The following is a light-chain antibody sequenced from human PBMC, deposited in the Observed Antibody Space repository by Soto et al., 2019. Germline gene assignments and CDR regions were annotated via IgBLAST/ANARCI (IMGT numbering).Light chain of an antibody. V-gene: IGLV2-11*01. CDR3: CSYAGTYTWV. J-gene: IGLJ3*02. CDR2: DVN. Sequence: QSALTQPRSVSGSPGQSVTISCTGTSSDVGGYNYVSWYQQHPGKAPKLMIHDVNERPSGVPVRFSGSKSGITASLTISGLQAEDEADYYCCSYAGTYTWVFCGGTKLTVL. CDR1: SSDVGGYNY.